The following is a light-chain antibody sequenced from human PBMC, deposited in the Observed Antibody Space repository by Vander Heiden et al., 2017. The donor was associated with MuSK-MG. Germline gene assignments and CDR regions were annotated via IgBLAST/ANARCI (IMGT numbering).Light chain of an antibody. J-gene: IGKJ4*01. CDR1: QSISIY. CDR2: AAS. CDR3: QRSTSTPLT. V-gene: IGKV1-39*01. Sequence: DIQITQPPSSLPASVGGRVTITCRSSQSISIYLNWYQQKPGKAPKLLIYAASSLQSGVPSRFSGSGSGTDFPLTISSLQPEDFAPYYCQRSTSTPLTFGGGTKVEIK.